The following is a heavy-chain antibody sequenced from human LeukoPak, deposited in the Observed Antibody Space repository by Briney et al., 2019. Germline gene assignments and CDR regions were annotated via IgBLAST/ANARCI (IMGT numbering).Heavy chain of an antibody. CDR1: GFTFSSYS. V-gene: IGHV3-21*01. J-gene: IGHJ3*02. CDR3: ARLDTAMDYSVFDI. CDR2: ISSSSSYI. D-gene: IGHD5-18*01. Sequence: PGGSLRLSCAASGFTFSSYSMNWARQAPGKGLEWVSSISSSSSYIHYADSVKGRFTISRDNAKNSLYLQMNSLRAEDTAVYYCARLDTAMDYSVFDIWGKGKMVTVSS.